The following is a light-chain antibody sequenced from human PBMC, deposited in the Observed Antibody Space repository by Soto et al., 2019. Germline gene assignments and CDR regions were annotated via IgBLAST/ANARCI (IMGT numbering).Light chain of an antibody. J-gene: IGLJ1*01. CDR1: SSDVGGYNY. Sequence: QSALTQPASVSGSPGQSITISCTGTSSDVGGYNYVSWYQQHPGKAPKLMIYDVSNRPSGVSNRFSGSKSGNKASLTISGLQAEDEADYYCSSYTSSSTPYVFGPGTKVTVL. CDR2: DVS. CDR3: SSYTSSSTPYV. V-gene: IGLV2-14*01.